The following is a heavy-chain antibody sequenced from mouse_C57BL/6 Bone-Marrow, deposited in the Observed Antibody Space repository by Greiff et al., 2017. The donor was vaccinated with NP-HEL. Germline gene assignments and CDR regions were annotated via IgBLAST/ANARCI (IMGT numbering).Heavy chain of an antibody. D-gene: IGHD1-1*02. CDR1: GYSFTDYN. V-gene: IGHV1-39*01. CDR3: ARQMGLWFPGWFAY. J-gene: IGHJ3*01. CDR2: INPNYGTT. Sequence: EVKLQQSGPELVKPGASVKISCKASGYSFTDYNMNWVKQSNGKSLEWIGVINPNYGTTSYNQKFKGKATLTVDQSSSTAYMQLNSLTSEDSAVYYWARQMGLWFPGWFAYWGQGTLVTVSA.